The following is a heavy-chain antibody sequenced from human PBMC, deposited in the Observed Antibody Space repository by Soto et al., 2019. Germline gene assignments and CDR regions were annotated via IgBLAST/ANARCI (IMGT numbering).Heavy chain of an antibody. CDR3: ARDEAIYSNSSPGYYYYYYYMDV. V-gene: IGHV3-48*01. CDR2: ISSSSSTI. D-gene: IGHD6-6*01. J-gene: IGHJ6*03. Sequence: GGSLRLSCAASGFTFSSYSMNWVRQAPGKGLEWVSYISSSSSTIYYADSVKGRFTISRDNAKNSLYLQMNSLRAEDTAVYYCARDEAIYSNSSPGYYYYYYYMDVWGKGTTVTVSS. CDR1: GFTFSSYS.